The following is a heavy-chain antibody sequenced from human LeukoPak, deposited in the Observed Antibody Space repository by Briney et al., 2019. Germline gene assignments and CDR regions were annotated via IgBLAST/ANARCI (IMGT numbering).Heavy chain of an antibody. CDR2: IYHSGST. V-gene: IGHV4-38-2*02. D-gene: IGHD2-2*01. CDR1: GYSISSGYY. CDR3: ARIPAAIPYNWFDP. J-gene: IGHJ5*02. Sequence: SENLSLTCTVSGYSISSGYYWGWIRQPPGKGLEWIGSIYHSGSTYYNPSLKSRVTISVDTSKNQFSLKLSSVTAADTAVYYCARIPAAIPYNWFDPWGQGTLVTVSS.